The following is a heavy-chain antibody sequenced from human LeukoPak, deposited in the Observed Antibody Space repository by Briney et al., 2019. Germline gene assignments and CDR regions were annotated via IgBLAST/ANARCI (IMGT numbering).Heavy chain of an antibody. V-gene: IGHV4-39*07. CDR3: ASTTVTFPWYYYYYMDV. CDR2: LYYSGST. J-gene: IGHJ6*03. D-gene: IGHD4-11*01. CDR1: GDSFRSSTYY. Sequence: SETLSLTCTVSGDSFRSSTYYWGWIRQPPGRGLEWIGSLYYSGSTYNNPSLKSRVTISVDTSKNQFSLKLSSVTAADTAVYYCASTTVTFPWYYYYYMDVWGKGTTVTVSS.